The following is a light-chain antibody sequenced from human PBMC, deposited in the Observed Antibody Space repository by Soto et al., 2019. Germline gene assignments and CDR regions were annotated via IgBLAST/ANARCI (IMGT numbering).Light chain of an antibody. V-gene: IGLV2-23*02. CDR2: EVS. CDR3: CSYAGSSTFPYV. CDR1: SSDVGSYNL. Sequence: QSVLTQPASVSGSPGQSITISCTGTSSDVGSYNLVSWCQHHPGKAPKLMIYEVSKRPSGVSNRFSGSKSGNTASLTISGLQAEEEADYYCCSYAGSSTFPYVFGTGTKVTVL. J-gene: IGLJ1*01.